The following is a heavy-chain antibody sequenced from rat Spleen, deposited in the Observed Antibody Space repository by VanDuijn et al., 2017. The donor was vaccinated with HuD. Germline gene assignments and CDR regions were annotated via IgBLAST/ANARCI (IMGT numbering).Heavy chain of an antibody. Sequence: EVQLVESGGGLVQPGRSLQLSCISSGFSFSNYNMAWVRQTPKRGLEWVATISYDGISTFYRASVQGQFTISRDNAKSTLSLQMGSLRSEDTATYYCARRPRNYGGYGWGQGVMVTVSS. CDR2: ISYDGIST. CDR1: GFSFSNYN. J-gene: IGHJ2*01. V-gene: IGHV5-7*01. D-gene: IGHD1-11*01. CDR3: ARRPRNYGGYG.